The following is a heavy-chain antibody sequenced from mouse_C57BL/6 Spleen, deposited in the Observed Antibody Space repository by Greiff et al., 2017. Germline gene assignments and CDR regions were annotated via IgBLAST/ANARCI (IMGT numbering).Heavy chain of an antibody. V-gene: IGHV14-4*01. CDR2: FDPENGDT. D-gene: IGHD6-1*01. J-gene: IGHJ3*01. Sequence: VQLQQSGAELVRPGASVKLSCTASGFNINDDYMHWVKQRPEQGLEWIGWFDPENGDTEYASKFQGKATITADTSSNTAYLQLSSLTSEDTAVYYCTTSSLFAYWGQGTLVTVSA. CDR1: GFNINDDY. CDR3: TTSSLFAY.